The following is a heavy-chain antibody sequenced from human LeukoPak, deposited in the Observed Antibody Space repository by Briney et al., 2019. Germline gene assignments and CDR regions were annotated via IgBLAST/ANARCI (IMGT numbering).Heavy chain of an antibody. CDR3: ARERNGQIDC. J-gene: IGHJ4*02. CDR1: GGSISSYY. V-gene: IGHV4-59*01. CDR2: IYYSGST. D-gene: IGHD1-1*01. Sequence: PSETLSLTCTVSGGSISSYYWSWIRQPPGKGLEWIGYIYYSGSTNYNPSLKSRVTISVDTSKNQFSLKLSSVTAADTAVYYCARERNGQIDCWGQGTLVTVSS.